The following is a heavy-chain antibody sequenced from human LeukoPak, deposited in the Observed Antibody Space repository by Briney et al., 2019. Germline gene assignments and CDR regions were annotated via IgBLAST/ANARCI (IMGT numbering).Heavy chain of an antibody. Sequence: PSQTLSLTCTVSGNSISSGDNYWSWIRQPAGKGLEWIGRIYTSGSTNYKPSLKSRVTISGDTSNNQFSLRLSSVTAADTAVYYCARASYSYDINGWVPFDYWGQGTLVTVSS. J-gene: IGHJ4*02. D-gene: IGHD3-22*01. CDR3: ARASYSYDINGWVPFDY. CDR2: IYTSGST. V-gene: IGHV4-61*02. CDR1: GNSISSGDNY.